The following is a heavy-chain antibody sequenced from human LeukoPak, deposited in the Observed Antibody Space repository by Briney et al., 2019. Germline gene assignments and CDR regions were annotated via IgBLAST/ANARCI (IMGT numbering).Heavy chain of an antibody. CDR1: GFTFDDYA. D-gene: IGHD5-12*01. CDR3: AKERGCSGYEPLDY. J-gene: IGHJ4*02. CDR2: ISGDGGST. Sequence: GGSLRLSCAASGFTFDDYAMHWVRQAPGKGLEWVSLISGDGGSTYYADSVKGRFTISRDNSKNSLYLQMNSLRAEDTALYYCAKERGCSGYEPLDYWGQGTLVTVSS. V-gene: IGHV3-43*02.